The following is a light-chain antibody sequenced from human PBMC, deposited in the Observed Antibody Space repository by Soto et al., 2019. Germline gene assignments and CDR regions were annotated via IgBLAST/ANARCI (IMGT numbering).Light chain of an antibody. CDR1: QSVSSSY. CDR3: QQYGSSPPYT. Sequence: EIVLTQSPGTLSLSPGERATLSCRASQSVSSSYLAWYQQKPGQAPRPLIYGASSRATGIPDRFSGSGSGTDFTLTISRPEPEDFAVYYCQQYGSSPPYTFGQGTKLEIK. J-gene: IGKJ2*01. CDR2: GAS. V-gene: IGKV3-20*01.